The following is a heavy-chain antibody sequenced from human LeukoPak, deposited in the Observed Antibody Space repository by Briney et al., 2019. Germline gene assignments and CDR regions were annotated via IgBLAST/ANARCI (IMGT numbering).Heavy chain of an antibody. CDR3: ARDSHSVDTATPRGFDP. CDR1: GDSISSYF. Sequence: SETLSLTCTVSGDSISSYFWSWIRQPPGKGLEWIGYFHDSGSANYNPSLKSRITMSVDTSKNQFSLKLRSVTAADTAVYYCARDSHSVDTATPRGFDPWGQGTLVAVSS. CDR2: FHDSGSA. J-gene: IGHJ5*02. D-gene: IGHD2-15*01. V-gene: IGHV4-59*01.